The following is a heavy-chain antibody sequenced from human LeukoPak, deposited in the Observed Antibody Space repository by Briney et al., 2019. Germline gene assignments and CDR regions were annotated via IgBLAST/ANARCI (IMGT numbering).Heavy chain of an antibody. Sequence: GGSLRLSCAASGFTFSSYAMSWIRQAPGKGLEWVSFISSSGSAIYYADSVKGRLTISRDNAKKSLYLQMNSLRAEDTAVYYCARDMYYYGSGGDASDIWGQGTTVTVSS. CDR2: ISSSGSAI. J-gene: IGHJ3*02. CDR3: ARDMYYYGSGGDASDI. V-gene: IGHV3-11*01. CDR1: GFTFSSYA. D-gene: IGHD3-10*01.